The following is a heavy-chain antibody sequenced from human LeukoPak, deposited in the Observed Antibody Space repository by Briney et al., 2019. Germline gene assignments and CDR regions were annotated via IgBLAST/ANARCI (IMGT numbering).Heavy chain of an antibody. CDR2: IKQDGSEK. D-gene: IGHD5-24*01. CDR1: GFTFSSYW. V-gene: IGHV3-7*01. Sequence: GGSLRLSCAASGFTFSSYWMSWVRQAPGKGLEWVANIKQDGSEKYYVDSVKGRFTISRDNAKNSLYLQMNSLRAEDAAVYYCAKDHHGYNIVYYFDYWGQGTLVTVSS. CDR3: AKDHHGYNIVYYFDY. J-gene: IGHJ4*02.